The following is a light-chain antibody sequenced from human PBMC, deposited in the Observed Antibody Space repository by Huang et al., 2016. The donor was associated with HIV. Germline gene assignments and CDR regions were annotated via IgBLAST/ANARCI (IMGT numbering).Light chain of an antibody. CDR2: DAS. Sequence: EIVLTQSPATLSLSPGERATLSCRASQRVSSSLAWYQQKPGQAPRLLIYDASNRATGIPARFSGSGSGTDFTLTISSLEPEDFAVYYCQQRSNWPRMYTFGQGTKLEIK. V-gene: IGKV3-11*01. CDR1: QRVSSS. CDR3: QQRSNWPRMYT. J-gene: IGKJ2*01.